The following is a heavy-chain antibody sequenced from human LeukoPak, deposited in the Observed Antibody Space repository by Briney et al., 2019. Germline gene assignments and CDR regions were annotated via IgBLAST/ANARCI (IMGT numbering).Heavy chain of an antibody. V-gene: IGHV3-53*01. CDR1: GFTVSNNY. CDR3: ARWYCSTTNCYYDY. D-gene: IGHD2-2*01. J-gene: IGHJ4*02. CDR2: IYNTGDT. Sequence: GGSLRLSCAASGFTVSNNYMSWVRQAPGKGLEWVSFIYNTGDTYYADSVRGRFTISRDNSKNTLYLQLHSLRAEDTAVYYCARWYCSTTNCYYDYWGQGTLVTVSS.